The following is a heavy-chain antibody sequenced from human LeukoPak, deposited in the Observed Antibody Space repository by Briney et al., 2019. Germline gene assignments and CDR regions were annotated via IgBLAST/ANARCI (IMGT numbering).Heavy chain of an antibody. J-gene: IGHJ4*02. D-gene: IGHD5-12*01. CDR2: IYTSGST. CDR3: ARDTHYSGYDFWSSEYYFDY. Sequence: PSETLSLTCTVSGGSISSYYWSWIRQPAGKGLEWIGRIYTSGSTNYNPSLKSRVTMSVDTSKNQFSLKLSSVTAADTAVYYCARDTHYSGYDFWSSEYYFDYWGQGTLVTVSS. V-gene: IGHV4-4*07. CDR1: GGSISSYY.